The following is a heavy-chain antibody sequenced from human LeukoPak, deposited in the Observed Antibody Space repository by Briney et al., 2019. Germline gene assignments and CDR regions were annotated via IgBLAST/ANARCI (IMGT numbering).Heavy chain of an antibody. Sequence: GGSLGLSFAASGFTFSNYWMHWVRQAPGKGLVWVSRINSDGNSTSYADSVKGRFTISRDNAKNTLYLQINSLRAEDTAVYYCARDWSYDFWSGYYMEDWGQGTLVTVSS. V-gene: IGHV3-74*01. CDR2: INSDGNST. J-gene: IGHJ4*02. CDR1: GFTFSNYW. D-gene: IGHD3-3*01. CDR3: ARDWSYDFWSGYYMED.